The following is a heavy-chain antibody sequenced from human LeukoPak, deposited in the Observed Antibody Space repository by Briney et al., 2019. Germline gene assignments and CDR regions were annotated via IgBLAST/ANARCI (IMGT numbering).Heavy chain of an antibody. CDR1: GFTFSSYG. CDR2: ISNDGSNK. D-gene: IGHD1-26*01. Sequence: GRSLRLSCAASGFTFSSYGIHWVRQAPGKGLEWVAVISNDGSNKYYADSVKGRFTISRDNFKNTLYVQMNSLRAEDTAVYYCAKETGRWELEWGQGTLVTVSS. V-gene: IGHV3-30*18. J-gene: IGHJ4*02. CDR3: AKETGRWELE.